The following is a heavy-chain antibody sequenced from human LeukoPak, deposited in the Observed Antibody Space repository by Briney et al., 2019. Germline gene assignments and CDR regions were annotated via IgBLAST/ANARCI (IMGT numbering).Heavy chain of an antibody. D-gene: IGHD6-6*01. Sequence: AGGSLRLSCAASGFTVSSNYMSWVRQAPGKGLEWVSVIYSGGSTYYADSVKGRFTISRDNSKNTLYLQMNNLRAEDTAVYYCARDLVGITCRWGQGTLVTVSS. J-gene: IGHJ4*02. CDR1: GFTVSSNY. CDR2: IYSGGST. CDR3: ARDLVGITCR. V-gene: IGHV3-53*01.